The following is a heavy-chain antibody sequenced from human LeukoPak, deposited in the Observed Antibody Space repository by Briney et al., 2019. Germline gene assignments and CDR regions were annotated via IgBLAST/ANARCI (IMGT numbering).Heavy chain of an antibody. J-gene: IGHJ5*02. Sequence: ASVKVSCKASGYTFTGYYMHWVRQAPGQGLEWMGWINPNSGGTNYAQKFQGRVTMTRDTSISTAYMELSRLRSDDTAVYYCARVGTTGTRDWFDPWGQGTLVTVSS. V-gene: IGHV1-2*02. CDR2: INPNSGGT. CDR3: ARVGTTGTRDWFDP. D-gene: IGHD1-1*01. CDR1: GYTFTGYY.